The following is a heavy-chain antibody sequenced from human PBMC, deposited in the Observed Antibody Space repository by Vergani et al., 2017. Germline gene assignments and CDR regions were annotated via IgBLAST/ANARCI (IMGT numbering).Heavy chain of an antibody. CDR1: GYTFTSYG. Sequence: QVQLVQSGAEVKKPGASVKVSCKASGYTFTSYGISWVRQAPGQGLEWMGWINPNSGGTNYAQKLQGRVTMTRDTSISTAYMELSRLRSDDTAVYSCASEYSSSWGDFDYWGQGTLVTVSS. CDR3: ASEYSSSWGDFDY. J-gene: IGHJ4*02. D-gene: IGHD6-6*01. CDR2: INPNSGGT. V-gene: IGHV1-2*02.